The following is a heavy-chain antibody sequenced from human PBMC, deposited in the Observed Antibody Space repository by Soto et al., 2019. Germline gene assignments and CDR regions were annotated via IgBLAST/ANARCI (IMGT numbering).Heavy chain of an antibody. J-gene: IGHJ6*02. V-gene: IGHV3-23*01. CDR2: LSSTGGST. D-gene: IGHD3-3*01. CDR1: GFTFRKYV. Sequence: EVQLLESGGGLAQPGGSLRLSCEVSGFTFRKYVMTWVRQAPGKGLEWVSSLSSTGGSTYYADSVKGRFTVSRDNSKNPLFLQENLLSADATAIYYGAKDQGFLEWRPQGGLAVWGPGTTVAVSS. CDR3: AKDQGFLEWRPQGGLAV.